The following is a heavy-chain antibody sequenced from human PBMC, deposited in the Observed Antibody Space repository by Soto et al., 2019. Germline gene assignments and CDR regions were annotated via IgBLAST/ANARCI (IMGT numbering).Heavy chain of an antibody. V-gene: IGHV3-33*01. CDR3: ARDLYYGDYEFHDRGVANY. Sequence: GGSLRLSCAASGFTFSSYGMHWVRQAPGKGLEWVAVIWYDGSNKYYADSVKGRFTISRDNSKNTLYLQMNSLRAEDTAVYYCARDLYYGDYEFHDRGVANYWGQGTLVTVSS. J-gene: IGHJ4*02. CDR2: IWYDGSNK. CDR1: GFTFSSYG. D-gene: IGHD4-17*01.